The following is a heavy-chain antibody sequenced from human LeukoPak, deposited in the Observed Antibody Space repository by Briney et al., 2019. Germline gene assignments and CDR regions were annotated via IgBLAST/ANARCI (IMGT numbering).Heavy chain of an antibody. D-gene: IGHD4-17*01. CDR3: ARGGAHGDFLLLSWFDP. V-gene: IGHV3-11*06. CDR1: GFTFSDYY. J-gene: IGHJ5*02. CDR2: ISSASSYT. Sequence: PGGSLRLSCAASGFTFSDYYMSWIRHAPGKGLEWVSYISSASSYTNYADSVKGRFTISRDNAKNSLYLQMNSLGGEDTAVYYCARGGAHGDFLLLSWFDPWGQGTLVTVPS.